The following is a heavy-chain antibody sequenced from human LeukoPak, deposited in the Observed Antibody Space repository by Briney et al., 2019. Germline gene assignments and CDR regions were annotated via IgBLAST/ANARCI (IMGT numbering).Heavy chain of an antibody. J-gene: IGHJ5*02. CDR1: GYSISSGYY. Sequence: PSETLSLTCSVSGYSISSGYYWDWIRQPPGKGLEWIASIYHSGKSYYNPSLKSRVTISVDTSKNQFSLKLSSVTAADTAVYYCARGRVLLWFGEKWFDPWGQGTLVTVSS. CDR2: IYHSGKS. CDR3: ARGRVLLWFGEKWFDP. V-gene: IGHV4-38-2*02. D-gene: IGHD3-10*01.